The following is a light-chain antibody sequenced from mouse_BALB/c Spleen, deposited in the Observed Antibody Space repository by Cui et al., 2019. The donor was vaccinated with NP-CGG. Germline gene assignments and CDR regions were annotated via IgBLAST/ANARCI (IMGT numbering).Light chain of an antibody. Sequence: QAVVATESALTTSPGEKVTPTFCSSNGAVTTNNYANWFQKKPDHLFTVLLGVTNNRAPGVPAGFSGSRIGERAALTIPGAQTEDGTIYFWALWYKNHWVFGGGTKLTVL. CDR3: ALWYKNHWV. J-gene: IGLJ1*01. CDR2: VTN. V-gene: IGLV1*01. CDR1: NGAVTTNNY.